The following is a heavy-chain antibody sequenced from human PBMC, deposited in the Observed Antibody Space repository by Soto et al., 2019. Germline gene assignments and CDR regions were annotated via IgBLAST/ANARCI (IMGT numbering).Heavy chain of an antibody. J-gene: IGHJ4*02. D-gene: IGHD3-10*02. Sequence: LALARTVSSYSLNSAVYYGRCIRQHPGKGLEWIGYIYYSGSTYDNPSLKSRVTISVDTSKNQFSLKLSSVTAADTAVYCCARTCVCAGPVWGQGILVTVSA. CDR1: SYSLNSAVYY. CDR3: ARTCVCAGPV. CDR2: IYYSGST. V-gene: IGHV4-31*02.